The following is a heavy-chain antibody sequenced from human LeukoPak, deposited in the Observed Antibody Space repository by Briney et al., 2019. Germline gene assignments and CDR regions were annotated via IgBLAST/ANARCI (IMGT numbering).Heavy chain of an antibody. CDR1: GFTFSSYA. CDR3: ARGAGGSGWYSYFQH. J-gene: IGHJ1*01. V-gene: IGHV3-23*01. CDR2: ISGSGGST. D-gene: IGHD6-19*01. Sequence: PGGSLRLSCAASGFTFSSYAMSWVRQAPGKGLEWVSAISGSGGSTYYADSVKGRFTISRDNSKNTLYLQMNSLRAEDTAVYYCARGAGGSGWYSYFQHWGQGTLVTVSS.